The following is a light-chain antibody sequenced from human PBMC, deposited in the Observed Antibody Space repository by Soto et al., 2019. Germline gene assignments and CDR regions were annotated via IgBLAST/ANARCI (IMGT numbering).Light chain of an antibody. J-gene: IGKJ3*01. CDR1: QSVLYSSNNKNY. CDR2: WAS. Sequence: DIVMTQSPDSLAVSLGERATINCKSSQSVLYSSNNKNYLAWYQQKPRQPPKLLIYWASTRESGVPDRFSGSGSGTDFTLTISSLQAEDVAVYYCQQYYITPLTFGPATTVALK. V-gene: IGKV4-1*01. CDR3: QQYYITPLT.